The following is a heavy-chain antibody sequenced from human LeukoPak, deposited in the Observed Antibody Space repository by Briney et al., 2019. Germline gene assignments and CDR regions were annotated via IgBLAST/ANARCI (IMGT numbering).Heavy chain of an antibody. Sequence: SETLSLTCTVSGGSISSSSYYWGWLRQPPGKGLEWIGSIYYSGSTYYNPSLKSRVTISVDTSKNQFSLKLSSVTAADTAVYYCARPAAGTPAIDYWGQGTLVTVSS. CDR1: GGSISSSSYY. V-gene: IGHV4-39*01. CDR3: ARPAAGTPAIDY. CDR2: IYYSGST. D-gene: IGHD6-13*01. J-gene: IGHJ4*02.